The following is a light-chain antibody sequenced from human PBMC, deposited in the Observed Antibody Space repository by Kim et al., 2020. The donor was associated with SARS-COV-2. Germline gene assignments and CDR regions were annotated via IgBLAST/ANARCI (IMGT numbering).Light chain of an antibody. Sequence: GQTVRIPCTGTSNDVGSNTLVSWYQHHPDKAPKLMIFEVNKRPSGVSNRFSGAKSGNTTSLTISGLQAEDEADYYCCSYAGDFTLVFGTGTKVTVL. CDR2: EVN. J-gene: IGLJ1*01. V-gene: IGLV2-23*02. CDR3: CSYAGDFTLV. CDR1: SNDVGSNTL.